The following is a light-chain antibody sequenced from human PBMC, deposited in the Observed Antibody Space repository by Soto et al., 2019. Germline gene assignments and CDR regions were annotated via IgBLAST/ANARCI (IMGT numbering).Light chain of an antibody. CDR1: QSVSSN. J-gene: IGKJ3*01. CDR2: GAS. CDR3: QQYSNWPIT. V-gene: IGKV3-15*01. Sequence: EIVMTQSPATLSVSPGERATLSCRASQSVSSNLAWYQQKPGQAPRLLIYGASTRATVIPARFSGSGSGTEFTLTISSLQSEDFAVYYGQQYSNWPITFGPGTKVDIK.